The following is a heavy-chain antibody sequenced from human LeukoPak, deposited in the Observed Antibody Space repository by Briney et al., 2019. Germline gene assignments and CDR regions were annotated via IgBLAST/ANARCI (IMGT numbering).Heavy chain of an antibody. Sequence: ASVKVSCKASGYTFTSYGISWVRQAPGQGLEWMGWISAYNGNTNYAQKLQGRVTMTTDTSTSTAYMELRSLRSDDTAVYYCARGADYCGSGSRDYGMDVWGKGTTVTVSS. CDR2: ISAYNGNT. CDR3: ARGADYCGSGSRDYGMDV. V-gene: IGHV1-18*04. D-gene: IGHD3-10*01. J-gene: IGHJ6*04. CDR1: GYTFTSYG.